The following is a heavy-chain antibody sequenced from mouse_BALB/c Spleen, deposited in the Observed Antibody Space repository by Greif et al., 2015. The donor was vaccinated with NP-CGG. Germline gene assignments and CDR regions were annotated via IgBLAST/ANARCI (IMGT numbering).Heavy chain of an antibody. V-gene: IGHV1S22*01. CDR3: TRSYYYGSSHYAMDY. J-gene: IGHJ4*01. Sequence: LQQSGSELVRPGASVKLSCKASGYTFTSYWMHWVKQRHGQGLEWIGNIYPGSGSTNYDEKFKSKGTLTVDTSSSTAYMHLSSLTSEDSAVYYCTRSYYYGSSHYAMDYWGQGTSVTVSS. CDR2: IYPGSGST. D-gene: IGHD1-1*01. CDR1: GYTFTSYW.